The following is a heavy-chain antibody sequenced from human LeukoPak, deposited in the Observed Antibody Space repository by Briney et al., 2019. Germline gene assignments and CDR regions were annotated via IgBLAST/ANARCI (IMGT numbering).Heavy chain of an antibody. CDR1: GFTFSSYA. CDR2: ISGSGTST. CDR3: AKTATRVRGYGMDV. V-gene: IGHV3-23*01. J-gene: IGHJ6*02. Sequence: AGGSLRLSCAASGFTFSSYAMTWVRPAPGEWLELGSGISGSGTSTYYADSVKGRFIISRDNSKNTLYLQMNSLRPEDTAVYYCAKTATRVRGYGMDVWGQGTTVTVSS. D-gene: IGHD2-21*02.